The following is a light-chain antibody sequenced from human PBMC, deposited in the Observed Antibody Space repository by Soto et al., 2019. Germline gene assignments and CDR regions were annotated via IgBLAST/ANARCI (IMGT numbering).Light chain of an antibody. Sequence: QSVLTQPPSASGSPGQSVTISCAGTGRDVGGYNYLSWYQQHPGQAPKRPIYEVSQPPPVVPDRFSVSKSVNTASLTVSGLQAEEEAEYFCISYVGSNIHYGFGTGTKSPS. V-gene: IGLV2-8*01. CDR3: ISYVGSNIHYG. J-gene: IGLJ1*01. CDR2: EVS. CDR1: GRDVGGYNY.